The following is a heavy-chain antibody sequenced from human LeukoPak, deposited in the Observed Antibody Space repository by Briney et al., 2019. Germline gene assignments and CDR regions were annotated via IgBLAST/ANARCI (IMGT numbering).Heavy chain of an antibody. CDR3: ARRLLWFGGHAFDI. D-gene: IGHD3-10*01. CDR1: GYTFTSYD. J-gene: IGHJ3*02. Sequence: ASVKVSCKASGYTFTSYDINWVRQATGQGLEWMGWMNPNSGNTGYAQKFQGRVTMTRNTSISTAYMELSSLRSEDTAVYYCARRLLWFGGHAFDIWGQGTMVTVSS. V-gene: IGHV1-8*01. CDR2: MNPNSGNT.